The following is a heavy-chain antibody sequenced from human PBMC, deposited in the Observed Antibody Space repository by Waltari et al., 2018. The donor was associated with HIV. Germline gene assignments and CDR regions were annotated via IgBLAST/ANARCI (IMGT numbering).Heavy chain of an antibody. CDR1: GGSFSGYY. J-gene: IGHJ3*02. CDR3: ARHEDSIGWYGIQAFDI. D-gene: IGHD6-19*01. V-gene: IGHV4-34*01. CDR2: IHHSGST. Sequence: QVQLQQWGAGLLKPSETLSLTCAVYGGSFSGYYWSWIRQPPGKGLEWIGEIHHSGSTNYTPSLKSRVTISVDTSENQFSLKLSSVTAADTAVYYCARHEDSIGWYGIQAFDIWGQGTMVTVSS.